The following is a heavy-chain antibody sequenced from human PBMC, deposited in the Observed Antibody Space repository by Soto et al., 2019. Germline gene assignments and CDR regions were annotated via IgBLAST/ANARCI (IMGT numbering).Heavy chain of an antibody. V-gene: IGHV3-48*03. D-gene: IGHD6-13*01. CDR3: VRFGGAAAGPGDY. CDR2: ISSSGTTI. J-gene: IGHJ4*02. CDR1: EFTFSSYE. Sequence: GGSLRLSCVDSEFTFSSYELNWVRQAPGKGLEWVSYISSSGTTIYYTDSVKGRFTISRDNAKKSLYLQMNSLRAEDTAVYYCVRFGGAAAGPGDYWGQGTLVTVSS.